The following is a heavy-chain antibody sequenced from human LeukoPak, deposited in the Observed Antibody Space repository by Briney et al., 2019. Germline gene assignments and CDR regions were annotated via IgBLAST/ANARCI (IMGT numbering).Heavy chain of an antibody. V-gene: IGHV4-39*07. D-gene: IGHD6-6*01. CDR3: ARAGSSIAARPPDY. J-gene: IGHJ4*02. Sequence: SETLSLTCTVSGASFSSSPYFWGWVRQPPGKGLEWVGGVSDSGRAFYNPSLKSRVTISIDTFKNDFSLRLTSVAAVDTAVYYCARAGSSIAARPPDYWGQGTLVIVSS. CDR1: GASFSSSPYF. CDR2: VSDSGRA.